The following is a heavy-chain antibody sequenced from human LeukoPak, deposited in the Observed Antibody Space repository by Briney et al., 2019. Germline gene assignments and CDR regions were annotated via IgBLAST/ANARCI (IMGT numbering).Heavy chain of an antibody. CDR2: YRNRANGYTT. CDR3: ARTNTVTRVDFDS. Sequence: GGSLRLSCAASGDTLSDHYIDWVRQAPGKGLEWIGRYRNRANGYTTEYATSVRGRFSFSRDDSKNSLYLQMSSLKTEDTAVYYCARTNTVTRVDFDSWGQGTLVTVSS. V-gene: IGHV3-72*01. D-gene: IGHD4-17*01. J-gene: IGHJ4*02. CDR1: GDTLSDHY.